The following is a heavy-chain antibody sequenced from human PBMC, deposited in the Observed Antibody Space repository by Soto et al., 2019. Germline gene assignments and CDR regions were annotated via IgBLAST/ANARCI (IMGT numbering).Heavy chain of an antibody. CDR2: IIPIFDTP. CDR1: GGTFNNYA. CDR3: ARDMTRTVVPYFDF. D-gene: IGHD1-7*01. J-gene: IGHJ4*02. V-gene: IGHV1-69*01. Sequence: QVQLVQSGAEVKMPGSAVKVSCKASGGTFNNYAMNWVRQVPGQGLEWMGGIIPIFDTPRYAPNFQGRVAITVDDSSTTAYMELSSLRSDDTAIYYCARDMTRTVVPYFDFWGQGTLVTVSS.